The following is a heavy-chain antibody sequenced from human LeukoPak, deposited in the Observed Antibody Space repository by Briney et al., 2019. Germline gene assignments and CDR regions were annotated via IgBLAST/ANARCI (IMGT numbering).Heavy chain of an antibody. CDR3: AKGGGYEAQYYYYYLDV. J-gene: IGHJ6*03. CDR1: GFTFSSYG. D-gene: IGHD5-12*01. Sequence: GGSLRLSCAASGFTFSSYGMHWVRQAPGKGLEWVAFIRYDGSNKYYADSVKGRFTISRDNSKNTLYLQMKILRAEDTAVYYCAKGGGYEAQYYYYYLDVWGKGTTVTISS. V-gene: IGHV3-30*02. CDR2: IRYDGSNK.